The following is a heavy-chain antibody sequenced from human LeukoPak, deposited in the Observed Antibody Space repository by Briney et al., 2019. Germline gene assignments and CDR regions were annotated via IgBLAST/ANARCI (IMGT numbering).Heavy chain of an antibody. CDR2: IKQDGSEK. J-gene: IGHJ4*02. V-gene: IGHV3-7*01. CDR1: GFTFTDYY. Sequence: PGGSLRLSCAASGFTFTDYYMSWIRQAPGKGLEWVANIKQDGSEKYYVDSVKGRFTISRDNAKNSLYLQMNSLRAEDTAVYYCARDRKKDCGGDCYSPVDYWGQGTLVTVSS. D-gene: IGHD2-21*02. CDR3: ARDRKKDCGGDCYSPVDY.